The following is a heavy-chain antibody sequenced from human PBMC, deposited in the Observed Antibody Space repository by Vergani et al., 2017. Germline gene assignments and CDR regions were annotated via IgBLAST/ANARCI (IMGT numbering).Heavy chain of an antibody. V-gene: IGHV3-21*06. J-gene: IGHJ5*02. Sequence: EAYLVHSGGGLVTPGGSLRLSCAASGFNFPSFTMNWVRQAPGRGLEWISSIKFPPGEIFYADSVKGRFTISRDNVKNVLFLQMENLRAADTGVYFCARDITASVKSPPHPDCFDPWGQGALVTVSS. CDR3: ARDITASVKSPPHPDCFDP. CDR2: IKFPPGEI. D-gene: IGHD4-17*01. CDR1: GFNFPSFT.